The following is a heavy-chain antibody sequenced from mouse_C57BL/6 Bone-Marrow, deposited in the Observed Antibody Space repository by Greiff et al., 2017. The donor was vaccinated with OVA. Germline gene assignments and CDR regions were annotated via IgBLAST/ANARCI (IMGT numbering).Heavy chain of an antibody. CDR2: IDPENGDT. CDR1: GFNIKDDS. V-gene: IGHV14-4*01. CDR3: TYGYYFDY. D-gene: IGHD1-1*01. J-gene: IGHJ2*01. Sequence: EVQLQESGAELVRPGASVKLSCTASGFNIKDDSMHWVKQRPEQGLEWIGWIDPENGDTEYASKFQGKATITADTSSNTAYLQLSSLTSEDTAVYYCTYGYYFDYWGQGTTLTVSS.